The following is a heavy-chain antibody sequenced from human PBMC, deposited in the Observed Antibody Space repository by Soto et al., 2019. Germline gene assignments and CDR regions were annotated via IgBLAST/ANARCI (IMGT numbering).Heavy chain of an antibody. Sequence: SETLSLTCTVSGGSISSGDYYWSWIRQPPGKGLEWIGYIYCSGSTSYNPSLKSRVTISVDTSMSTAYMELSSLRSEDTAVYYCARGIKYGDYSRWFDPWGPGTLVTVSS. J-gene: IGHJ5*02. CDR3: ARGIKYGDYSRWFDP. D-gene: IGHD4-17*01. CDR1: GGSISSGDYY. CDR2: IYCSGST. V-gene: IGHV4-30-4*02.